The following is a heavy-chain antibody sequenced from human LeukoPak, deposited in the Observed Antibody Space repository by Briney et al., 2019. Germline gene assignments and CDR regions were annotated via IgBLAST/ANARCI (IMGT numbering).Heavy chain of an antibody. Sequence: SETLSLTCTVSRYSISSGFYWGWIRQPPGKGLEWIGYIYHSGSTYYNPSLKSRVTISVDRSKDQFSLKLSSVTAADTAVYYCARVPDYYGRPGYFDYWGQGTLVTVSS. V-gene: IGHV4-38-2*02. CDR2: IYHSGST. CDR1: RYSISSGFY. J-gene: IGHJ4*02. D-gene: IGHD3-10*01. CDR3: ARVPDYYGRPGYFDY.